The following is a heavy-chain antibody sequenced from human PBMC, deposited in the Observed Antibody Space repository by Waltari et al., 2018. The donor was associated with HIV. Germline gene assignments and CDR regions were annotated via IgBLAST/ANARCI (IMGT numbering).Heavy chain of an antibody. Sequence: GGLVQPGGSLRLSCTASGFSFSSYSMNWVRQAPGKGLEWVSYISTSSSAIFYADSVKGRFTISRDTAKNSLYLQMNSLRAEDTAVYYCARDRTRYYFDSWGQGTLVTVSS. D-gene: IGHD6-6*01. V-gene: IGHV3-48*01. CDR3: ARDRTRYYFDS. CDR1: GFSFSSYS. J-gene: IGHJ4*02. CDR2: ISTSSSAI.